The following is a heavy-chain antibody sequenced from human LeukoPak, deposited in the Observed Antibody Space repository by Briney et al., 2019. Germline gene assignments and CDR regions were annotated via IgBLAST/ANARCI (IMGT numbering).Heavy chain of an antibody. CDR3: AKNGRPKYPIDY. Sequence: GGSLRLSCAASGFTFDDYAMHWVRQAPGKGLEWVSAISGSGGSTYYADSVKGRFTISRDNSKNTLYLQMNSLRAEDTAVYYCAKNGRPKYPIDYWGQGTLVTVSS. V-gene: IGHV3-23*01. CDR1: GFTFDDYA. J-gene: IGHJ4*02. D-gene: IGHD2-2*01. CDR2: ISGSGGST.